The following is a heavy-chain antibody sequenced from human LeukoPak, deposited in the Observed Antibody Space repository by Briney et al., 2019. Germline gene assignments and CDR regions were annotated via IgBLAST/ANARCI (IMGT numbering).Heavy chain of an antibody. V-gene: IGHV1-8*01. Sequence: ASVKVSCKASGYTFTSYDINWVRQATGQGLEWMGWMNPNSGNTGYAQKFRGRVTMTRNTSIRTAYMELSSLRSEDTAVYYCAVTFSGSYATDDYWGQGTLVTVSS. CDR1: GYTFTSYD. D-gene: IGHD3-16*01. J-gene: IGHJ4*02. CDR2: MNPNSGNT. CDR3: AVTFSGSYATDDY.